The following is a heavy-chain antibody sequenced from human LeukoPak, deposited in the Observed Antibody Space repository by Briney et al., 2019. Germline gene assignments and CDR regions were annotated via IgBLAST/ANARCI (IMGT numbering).Heavy chain of an antibody. D-gene: IGHD3-22*01. J-gene: IGHJ6*02. CDR1: GGSISSYY. Sequence: SETLSLTCTVSGGSISSYYWSWIRQPPGKGLEWIGYIYYSGSTNYNPSLKSRVTISVDTSKNQFSLKLSSVTAADTAVYYCARDRSKLYYYDSSGYSGGMDVWGQGTTVTVSS. CDR2: IYYSGST. CDR3: ARDRSKLYYYDSSGYSGGMDV. V-gene: IGHV4-59*01.